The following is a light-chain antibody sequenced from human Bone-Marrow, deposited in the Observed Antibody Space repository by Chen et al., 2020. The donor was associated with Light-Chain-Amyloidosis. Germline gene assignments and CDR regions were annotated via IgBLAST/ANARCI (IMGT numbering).Light chain of an antibody. J-gene: IGLJ2*01. Sequence: SYELTQPPSVSVSPGQTDRITCSGDDLPTKYAYWYQQKPGQAPVLVIHRDTERPSGISDRFSGSSSGTTATLTISGVQAEDEADYHCQSADSSGTYEVIFGGGTKLTVL. CDR3: QSADSSGTYEVI. CDR1: DLPTKY. CDR2: RDT. V-gene: IGLV3-25*03.